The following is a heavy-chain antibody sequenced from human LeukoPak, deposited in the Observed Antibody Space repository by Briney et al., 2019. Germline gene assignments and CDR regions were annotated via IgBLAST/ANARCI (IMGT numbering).Heavy chain of an antibody. CDR3: ARLYGMAGDY. J-gene: IGHJ4*02. CDR2: INHSGST. D-gene: IGHD3-10*01. Sequence: SETLSLTCAVYGGSFSGYYWSWIRQPPGKGLEWIGEINHSGSTNYNPSLKSRVTISVDTSENQFSLKLSSVTAADTAVYYCARLYGMAGDYWGQGTLVTVSS. CDR1: GGSFSGYY. V-gene: IGHV4-34*01.